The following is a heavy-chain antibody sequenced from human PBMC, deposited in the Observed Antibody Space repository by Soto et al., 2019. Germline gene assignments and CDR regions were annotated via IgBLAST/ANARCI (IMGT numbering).Heavy chain of an antibody. CDR3: ARVERGTVTTVVDAFDI. D-gene: IGHD1-1*01. Sequence: QVQLQQWGAGLLKPSETLSLTCAVYGGFVSSGSYYWSWIRQPPGKGLEWIGEMSHSGGTHFNPSLKSRVTISVDTSKNQFSLNIYSVTAADTALYYSARVERGTVTTVVDAFDIWGPGTMVTVSS. V-gene: IGHV4-34*01. J-gene: IGHJ3*02. CDR2: MSHSGGT. CDR1: GGFVSSGSYY.